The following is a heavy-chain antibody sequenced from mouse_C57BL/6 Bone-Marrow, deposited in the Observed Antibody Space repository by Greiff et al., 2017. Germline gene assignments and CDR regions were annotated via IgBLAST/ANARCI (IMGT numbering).Heavy chain of an antibody. D-gene: IGHD1-1*01. CDR1: GYAFSSYW. J-gene: IGHJ1*03. Sequence: VKVVESGAELVKPGASVKISCKASGYAFSSYWMNWVKQRPGKGLEWIGQIYPGDGDTNYNGKFKGKATLTADKSSSTAYMQLSSLTSEDSAVYFCARLNYYGSSYGYFDVWGTGTTVTVSS. CDR2: IYPGDGDT. V-gene: IGHV1-80*01. CDR3: ARLNYYGSSYGYFDV.